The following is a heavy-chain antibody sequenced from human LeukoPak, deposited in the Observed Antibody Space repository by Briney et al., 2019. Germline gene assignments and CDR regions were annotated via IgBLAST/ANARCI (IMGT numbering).Heavy chain of an antibody. Sequence: GGSLRLSCAASGFTFSNAWMSWVRQAPGKGLEWVSFISSSSTYIYYADSVKGRFTISRDNAKNSLYLQMNSLRAEDTAVYYCARSPPDGFWSGYSDYYYYYYMDVWGKGTTVTVSS. CDR3: ARSPPDGFWSGYSDYYYYYYMDV. CDR2: ISSSSTYI. V-gene: IGHV3-21*01. CDR1: GFTFSNAW. D-gene: IGHD3-3*01. J-gene: IGHJ6*03.